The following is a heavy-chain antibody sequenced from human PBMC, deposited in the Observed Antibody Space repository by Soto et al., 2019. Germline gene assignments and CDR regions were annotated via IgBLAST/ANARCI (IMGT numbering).Heavy chain of an antibody. J-gene: IGHJ4*02. V-gene: IGHV1-2*04. D-gene: IGHD1-20*01. CDR1: GDTFTGYY. CDR2: INPNSGGT. CDR3: ARGGITGTKRPLGY. Sequence: ASVKVSCKASGDTFTGYYMHWVRHSPGQGLEWMGWINPNSGGTNYAQKFQGWVTMTRDTSISTAYMELSRLRSDDTAVYYCARGGITGTKRPLGYWGQGTLVTVPQ.